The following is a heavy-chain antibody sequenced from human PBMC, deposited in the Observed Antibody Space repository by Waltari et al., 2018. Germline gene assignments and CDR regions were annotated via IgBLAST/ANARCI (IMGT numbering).Heavy chain of an antibody. Sequence: EVQLVQSGGGLVNPGWSHRLSCAASEFIFDAVWMTWLRQAPGKGLEWVGRIKSKTNGGTADYAAPVKGRFTISRDDSKNMVYLQMNSLKTEDTVVYYCVGSRNHDWFDPCGQGTLVTVSS. D-gene: IGHD3-10*01. V-gene: IGHV3-15*01. J-gene: IGHJ5*02. CDR3: VGSRNHDWFDP. CDR1: EFIFDAVW. CDR2: IKSKTNGGTA.